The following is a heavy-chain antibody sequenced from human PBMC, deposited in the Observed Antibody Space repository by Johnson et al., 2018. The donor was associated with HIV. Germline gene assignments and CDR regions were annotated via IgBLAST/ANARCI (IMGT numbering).Heavy chain of an antibody. CDR1: GFTFSSYG. D-gene: IGHD3-22*01. CDR3: AKEQPYYYDNRHAFDI. CDR2: VSYDGSNK. Sequence: QVQLVESGGGVVQPGRSLRISCAASGFTFSSYGMHWVRQAPGKGLEWVAVVSYDGSNKYYADSVKGRFIISRDNSKNTLYLQMNSLRPDDTAVYFCAKEQPYYYDNRHAFDIWGQGTMVTVSS. V-gene: IGHV3-30*18. J-gene: IGHJ3*02.